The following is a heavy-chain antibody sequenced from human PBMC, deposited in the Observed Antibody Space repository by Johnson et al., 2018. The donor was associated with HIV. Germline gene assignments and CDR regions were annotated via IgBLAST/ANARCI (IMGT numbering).Heavy chain of an antibody. CDR3: PKAKGGAAFDL. J-gene: IGHJ3*01. CDR2: ISYDGSNK. Sequence: QVQLVESGGGVVQPGRSLRLSCAASGFTFSSYGMHWVRQAPGKGLEWVAVISYDGSNKYYADSVKGRFTISRDNSKNTLYLQMNSLRADDTAVYYCPKAKGGAAFDLWGQGTLVIVSS. V-gene: IGHV3-30*18. D-gene: IGHD3-16*01. CDR1: GFTFSSYG.